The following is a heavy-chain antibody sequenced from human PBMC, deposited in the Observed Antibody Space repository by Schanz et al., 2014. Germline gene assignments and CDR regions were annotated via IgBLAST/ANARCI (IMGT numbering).Heavy chain of an antibody. D-gene: IGHD3-10*01. CDR3: ARAKRFGDMDV. CDR2: INPSGGST. CDR1: GGTFSSFG. J-gene: IGHJ6*02. V-gene: IGHV1-69*04. Sequence: QVQLVQSGPEVKKPGSSVKVSCKASGGTFSSFGINWVRQAPGQGLEWMGMINPSGGSTTYAQKFQGRVTITADKSTSTAYMELRNLRSDDTAVYYCARAKRFGDMDVWGQGTTVTVSS.